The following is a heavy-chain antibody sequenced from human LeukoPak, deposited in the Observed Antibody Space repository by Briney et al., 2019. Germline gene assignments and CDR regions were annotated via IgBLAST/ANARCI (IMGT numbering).Heavy chain of an antibody. CDR2: INHSGST. CDR1: GGSFSGYY. V-gene: IGHV4-34*01. Sequence: SETLSLTCAVYGGSFSGYYWSWIRQPPGKGLEWTGEINHSGSTNYNPSLKSRVTISVDTSKNQFSLKLSSVTAADTAVYYCARGAGYAIGYWGQGTLVTVSS. D-gene: IGHD5-12*01. J-gene: IGHJ4*02. CDR3: ARGAGYAIGY.